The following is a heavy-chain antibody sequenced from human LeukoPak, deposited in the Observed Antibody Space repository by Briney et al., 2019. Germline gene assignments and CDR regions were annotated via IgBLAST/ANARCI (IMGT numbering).Heavy chain of an antibody. CDR2: IYPGDSDT. CDR3: ARYCSGGSCYSQVDP. CDR1: DDRFSRHW. D-gene: IGHD2-15*01. Sequence: GESLKISCQSSDDRFSRHWIAWVRQMPGKGLEWMGIIYPGDSDTRYSPSFQGQVTISADKSISTAYLQWSSLKASDTAMYYCARYCSGGSCYSQVDPWGQGTLVTVSS. V-gene: IGHV5-51*01. J-gene: IGHJ5*02.